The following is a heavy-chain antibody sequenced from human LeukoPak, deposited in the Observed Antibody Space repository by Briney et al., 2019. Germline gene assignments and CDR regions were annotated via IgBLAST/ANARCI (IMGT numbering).Heavy chain of an antibody. CDR2: ISYDGSYK. J-gene: IGHJ6*03. CDR3: ARFYSGYGNYYYYMDV. V-gene: IGHV3-30*03. CDR1: GFTFTSYG. Sequence: GRSLRLSCAASGFTFTSYGMHWVRQAPGKGLEWVAVISYDGSYKYYADSVKGRFTISRDNSKNTLYLQMNSLRAEDTAVYYCARFYSGYGNYYYYMDVWGKGTTVTVSS. D-gene: IGHD5-12*01.